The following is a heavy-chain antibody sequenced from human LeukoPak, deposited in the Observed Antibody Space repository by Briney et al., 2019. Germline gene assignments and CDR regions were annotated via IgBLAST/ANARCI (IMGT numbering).Heavy chain of an antibody. CDR1: GGSISTYY. V-gene: IGHV4-59*01. Sequence: SETLSLTCTVSGGSISTYYWSWIRQPPGKGLEWIGYINYSGNTNYNPSLEGRVTISVDKSKNQFSLNLNSVTAADTAVYYCARDLPTLIPGFDPWGQGTLVTVSS. J-gene: IGHJ5*02. CDR3: ARDLPTLIPGFDP. CDR2: INYSGNT.